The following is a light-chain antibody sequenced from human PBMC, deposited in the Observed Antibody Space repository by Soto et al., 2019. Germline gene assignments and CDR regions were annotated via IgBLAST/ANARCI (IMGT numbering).Light chain of an antibody. V-gene: IGKV3-15*01. Sequence: EIVMMQSPVTLSVSPGERATLSCRASQSGSSNLAWYQQKPGQAPRLLIYGASTRATGIAARFSGGGSGTEFTLTISSLQSEDFAVSYCQLYNHWSSFGQGTKVEI. J-gene: IGKJ1*01. CDR2: GAS. CDR1: QSGSSN. CDR3: QLYNHWSS.